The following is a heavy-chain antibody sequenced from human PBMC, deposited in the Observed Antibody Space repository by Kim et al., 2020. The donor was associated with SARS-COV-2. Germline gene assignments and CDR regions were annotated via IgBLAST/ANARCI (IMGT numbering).Heavy chain of an antibody. CDR1: GASIGNNGYF. CDR3: ARLSAFTGSYTSYYLD. J-gene: IGHJ4*01. D-gene: IGHD3-10*01. Sequence: SETLSLTCTVSGASIGNNGYFWTWIRQPPGKGLDWFASLSYSRRTYYNPSLERRVTAAFDTSKTHFSLQLTSVTAADTAVYHCARLSAFTGSYTSYYLD. V-gene: IGHV4-39*02. CDR2: LSYSRRT.